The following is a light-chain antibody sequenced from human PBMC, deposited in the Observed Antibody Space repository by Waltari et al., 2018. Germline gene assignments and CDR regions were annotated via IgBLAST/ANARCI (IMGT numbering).Light chain of an antibody. V-gene: IGLV3-19*01. J-gene: IGLJ2*01. CDR3: HSRDASGVAGS. CDR1: SLRSYY. CDR2: DKN. Sequence: SSELTQDPAVSVAMGQTVRITCQGDSLRSYYASWYQQRPGQVPILFIYDKNNRPSGVPDRFSGSSSHNTGSLTITGAQAEDEASYYCHSRDASGVAGSFGGGTKLTVL.